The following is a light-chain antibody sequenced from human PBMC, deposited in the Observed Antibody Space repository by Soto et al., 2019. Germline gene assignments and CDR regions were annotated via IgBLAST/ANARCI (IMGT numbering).Light chain of an antibody. CDR3: SSYTSSSTLPYV. J-gene: IGLJ1*01. Sequence: QSALTQPASVSGSPGQSITISCTGSSSDGGGYNYVSWYQQHPGKAPTLVIYAVSNRRSGASHRFSGSKSGNTASLTISGLQAEDEADYYCSSYTSSSTLPYVFGTAPKVNVL. CDR1: SSDGGGYNY. CDR2: AVS. V-gene: IGLV2-14*01.